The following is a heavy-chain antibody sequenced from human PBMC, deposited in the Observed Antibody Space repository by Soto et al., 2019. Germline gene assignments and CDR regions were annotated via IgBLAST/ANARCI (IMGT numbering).Heavy chain of an antibody. J-gene: IGHJ5*02. Sequence: QVQLVQSGAEVKKPGSSVKVSCKASGGTFSSYAISWVRQAPGQGLEWMGGIIPIFGTANYAQKFQGRVTITADKSTSTAYMELSSMRSEDTAVYYCATATSFYRSGSYKARGWFDPWGQGTLVTVSS. D-gene: IGHD3-10*01. CDR3: ATATSFYRSGSYKARGWFDP. CDR1: GGTFSSYA. V-gene: IGHV1-69*06. CDR2: IIPIFGTA.